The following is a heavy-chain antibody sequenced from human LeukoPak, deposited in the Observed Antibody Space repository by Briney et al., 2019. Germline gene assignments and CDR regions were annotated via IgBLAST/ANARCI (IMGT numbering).Heavy chain of an antibody. Sequence: KPSETLSLTCAVNGGSFNGYYWTWIRQPPGKGLEWIGEIDHSGSTNYNPSLKSRVTMSVDMSKNQFSLKLGSVTAADTAVYYCVRRQWFGGGDDYWGQGTLVTVSS. CDR2: IDHSGST. D-gene: IGHD3-10*01. J-gene: IGHJ4*02. CDR3: VRRQWFGGGDDY. V-gene: IGHV4-34*01. CDR1: GGSFNGYY.